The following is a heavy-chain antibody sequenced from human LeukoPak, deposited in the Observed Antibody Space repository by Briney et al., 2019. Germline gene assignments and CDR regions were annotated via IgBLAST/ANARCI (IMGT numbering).Heavy chain of an antibody. D-gene: IGHD2/OR15-2a*01. CDR2: TSHSGST. CDR1: GGSISNYY. V-gene: IGHV4-59*08. Sequence: SETLSLTCTVSGGSISNYYWSWVRQPPGKGLEWIGYTSHSGSTNYSPSLKSRVTISLDTSKNQFSLKLSSVTAADTAVYYCAGHHPRNTVDFWGQGTLVTVSS. CDR3: AGHHPRNTVDF. J-gene: IGHJ4*02.